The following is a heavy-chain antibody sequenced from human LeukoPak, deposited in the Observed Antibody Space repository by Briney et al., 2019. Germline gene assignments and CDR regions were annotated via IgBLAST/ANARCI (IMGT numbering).Heavy chain of an antibody. J-gene: IGHJ4*02. CDR2: INPSGGST. CDR1: GYTFTGYY. Sequence: ASVKVSCKASGYTFTGYYMHWVRQAPGQGLEWMGVINPSGGSTSYAQKFQGRVTMTRDTSTSTVYMELSSLRSEDTAVYYCARDSSGYYYVRDYWGQGTLVTVSS. CDR3: ARDSSGYYYVRDY. V-gene: IGHV1-46*01. D-gene: IGHD3-22*01.